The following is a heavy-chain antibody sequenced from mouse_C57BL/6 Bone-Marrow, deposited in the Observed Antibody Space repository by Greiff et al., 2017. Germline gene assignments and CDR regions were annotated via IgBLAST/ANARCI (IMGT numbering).Heavy chain of an antibody. CDR1: GYTFTSYW. J-gene: IGHJ2*01. V-gene: IGHV1-64*01. Sequence: SGAELVKPGASVKLSCKASGYTFTSYWMHWVKQRPGQGLEWIGMIHPNSGSTNYNEKFKSKATLTVDKSSSTAYMQLSSLTSEDSAVYYCAPTITTVVATDYWGQGTTLTVSS. CDR3: APTITTVVATDY. CDR2: IHPNSGST. D-gene: IGHD1-1*01.